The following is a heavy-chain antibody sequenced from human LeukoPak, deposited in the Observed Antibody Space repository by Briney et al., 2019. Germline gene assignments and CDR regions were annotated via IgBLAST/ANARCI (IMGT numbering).Heavy chain of an antibody. Sequence: SETLSLTCAVYGGSFSGYYWSWIRQPPGKGLEWIGEINHSGSTNYNPSLKSRVTISVDTSKNQFSLKLSSVTAADTAVYYCARTPRDGFNSPYFDYWGQGTLVTVSS. CDR3: ARTPRDGFNSPYFDY. V-gene: IGHV4-34*01. CDR2: INHSGST. D-gene: IGHD5-24*01. J-gene: IGHJ4*02. CDR1: GGSFSGYY.